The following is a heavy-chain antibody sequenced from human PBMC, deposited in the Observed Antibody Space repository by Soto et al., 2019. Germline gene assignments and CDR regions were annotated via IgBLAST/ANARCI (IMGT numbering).Heavy chain of an antibody. Sequence: QVQLQQWGAGLLKPSETLSLTCAVYGGSFSGYYWSWIRQPPGKGLEWIGEINHSGSTNYNPSLKSRVTLSVDTSKNQFSLKLSSVTAADTAVYYCARGRDNWNYFNYWGQGTLVTVSS. V-gene: IGHV4-34*01. D-gene: IGHD1-20*01. CDR2: INHSGST. CDR3: ARGRDNWNYFNY. CDR1: GGSFSGYY. J-gene: IGHJ4*02.